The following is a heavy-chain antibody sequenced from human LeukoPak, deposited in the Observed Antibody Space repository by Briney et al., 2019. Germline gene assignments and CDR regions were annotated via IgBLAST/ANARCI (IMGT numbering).Heavy chain of an antibody. D-gene: IGHD3-22*01. Sequence: GGSLRLSCAASVFTFISYWMHWVRQAPGKGLVWVSRIKSDGSTRYADSVKGRFTISRDNAKNTVSLQMNSLRAEDTGVYYCARAPSEIGGYYPEYFRHWGQGTLVTVSP. V-gene: IGHV3-74*01. CDR1: VFTFISYW. CDR3: ARAPSEIGGYYPEYFRH. J-gene: IGHJ1*01. CDR2: IKSDGST.